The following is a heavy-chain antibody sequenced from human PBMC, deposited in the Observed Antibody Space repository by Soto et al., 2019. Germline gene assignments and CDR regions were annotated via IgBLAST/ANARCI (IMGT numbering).Heavy chain of an antibody. V-gene: IGHV4-31*03. CDR1: GTSVTSAGYY. CDR3: ARGGYCSNGVCYIHYGVDV. Sequence: QVQLQESGPGLVKPSQTLSLSCTVTGTSVTSAGYYWSWIRQHPGQGLEWIGYIYYSGSTSYNPSLKSRVTISVDTSNNQFSLDLTSVTAADTAVYYCARGGYCSNGVCYIHYGVDVWGQGTTVTVSS. CDR2: IYYSGST. D-gene: IGHD2-8*01. J-gene: IGHJ6*02.